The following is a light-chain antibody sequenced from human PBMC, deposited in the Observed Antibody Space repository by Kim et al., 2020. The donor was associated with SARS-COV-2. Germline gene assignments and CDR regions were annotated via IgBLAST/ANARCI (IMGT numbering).Light chain of an antibody. CDR3: QQYSSSPLT. CDR2: GAS. V-gene: IGKV3-20*01. J-gene: IGKJ3*01. CDR1: QSVSSSY. Sequence: EIVMTQSPATLSLSPGERATLSCRASQSVSSSYLAWYQQKPGQAPRLLIYGASSRATGIPARFSGSGSGTDFTLTISSLQSEDFAVYYCQQYSSSPLTFGPGTKVDIK.